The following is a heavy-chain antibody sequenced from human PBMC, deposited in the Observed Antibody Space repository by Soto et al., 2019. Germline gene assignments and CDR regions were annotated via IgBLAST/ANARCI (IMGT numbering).Heavy chain of an antibody. Sequence: QVQLVESGGGVVQPGRSLRLSCAASGFTFSSYGMHWVRQAPGKGLEWVAVIWYDGSNKYYADSVKGRFTIYRDNSKNTLYLQMNSLRAEDTAVYYCARDRSMITFGGVIARTTDYWGQGTLVTVSS. CDR3: ARDRSMITFGGVIARTTDY. D-gene: IGHD3-16*02. J-gene: IGHJ4*02. CDR1: GFTFSSYG. V-gene: IGHV3-33*01. CDR2: IWYDGSNK.